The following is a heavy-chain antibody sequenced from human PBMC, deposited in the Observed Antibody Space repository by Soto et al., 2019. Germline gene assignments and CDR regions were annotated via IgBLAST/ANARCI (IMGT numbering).Heavy chain of an antibody. CDR3: ARGYGDYDYYGMDV. D-gene: IGHD4-17*01. Sequence: QVQLVESGGGVVQPGRSLRLSCAASGFTFSSYGMHWVRQAPGKGLEWVAVLWYDGSNKYYADSVKGRFTISRDNSKNTLYLQMNSLRAEDTAVYYCARGYGDYDYYGMDVWGQGTTVTVSS. J-gene: IGHJ6*02. V-gene: IGHV3-33*01. CDR1: GFTFSSYG. CDR2: LWYDGSNK.